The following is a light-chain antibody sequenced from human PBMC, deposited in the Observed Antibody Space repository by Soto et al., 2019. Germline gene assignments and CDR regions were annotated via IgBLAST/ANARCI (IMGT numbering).Light chain of an antibody. J-gene: IGKJ1*01. CDR3: QQYENYWT. Sequence: DIRMTQSPPTLSASVGDRVTITCRASQPISSWLAWYHQKPWKAPKLLIYDASNLESGVPSRFSGSGSGTEFTLTISSLQPEDFGIYDCQQYENYWTFGQGTKVEIK. CDR2: DAS. CDR1: QPISSW. V-gene: IGKV1-5*01.